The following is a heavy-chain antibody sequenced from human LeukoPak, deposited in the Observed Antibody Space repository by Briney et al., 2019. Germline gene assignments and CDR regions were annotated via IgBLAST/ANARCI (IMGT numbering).Heavy chain of an antibody. V-gene: IGHV1-46*01. Sequence: ASVKVSCKASGYTFTSYGISWVRQAPGQGLEWMGIINPSGGSTSYAQKFQGRVTMTRDMSTSTVYMELSSLRSEDTAVYYCARETAEEVAWGQGTLVTVSS. CDR1: GYTFTSYG. D-gene: IGHD5-12*01. CDR3: ARETAEEVA. J-gene: IGHJ4*02. CDR2: INPSGGST.